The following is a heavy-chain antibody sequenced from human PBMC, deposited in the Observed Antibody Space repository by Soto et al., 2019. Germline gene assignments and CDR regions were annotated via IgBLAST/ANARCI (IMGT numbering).Heavy chain of an antibody. CDR3: ASSSAYYYDSSGYHY. CDR1: GGTFSSYA. CDR2: IIPIFGTA. D-gene: IGHD3-22*01. V-gene: IGHV1-69*13. Sequence: ASVKVSCKASGGTFSSYAFSWVRQDPGQGLEWMGGIIPIFGTANYAQKFQGRVTITADECTSTAYMELSSLRSEDTAVYYCASSSAYYYDSSGYHYWGQGTLVTVSS. J-gene: IGHJ4*02.